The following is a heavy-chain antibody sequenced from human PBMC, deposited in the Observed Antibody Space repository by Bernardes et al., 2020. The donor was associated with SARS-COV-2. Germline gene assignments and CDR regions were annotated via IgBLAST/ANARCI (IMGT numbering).Heavy chain of an antibody. V-gene: IGHV3-13*01. D-gene: IGHD3-3*01. CDR2: IATTGVT. CDR3: ARLGFDAGGYHTHFDN. J-gene: IGHJ4*02. Sequence: GGSLRPSCAASGFTFSKYDFHWVRQVPGKGLEWISRIATTGVTYYPASVKGRFTVSREDVRNSVFLQMHSLTAGDTAIYYCARLGFDAGGYHTHFDNWGQGTLVTVSS. CDR1: GFTFSKYD.